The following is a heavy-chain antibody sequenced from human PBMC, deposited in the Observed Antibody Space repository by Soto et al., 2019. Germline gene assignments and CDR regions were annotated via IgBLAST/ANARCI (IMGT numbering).Heavy chain of an antibody. Sequence: QVQLQESGPGLVKPSQTLSLTCIVSGGFISRGGYYWIWIRHHPAKGLEWIGHVYRSGSTQYNPSLKSRATVSVAMSKNHFSLDLNSVTAADTAVYYCARGSDAYGVDSWGQGTLVTVSS. CDR3: ARGSDAYGVDS. D-gene: IGHD4-17*01. CDR2: VYRSGST. J-gene: IGHJ4*02. CDR1: GGFISRGGYY. V-gene: IGHV4-31*03.